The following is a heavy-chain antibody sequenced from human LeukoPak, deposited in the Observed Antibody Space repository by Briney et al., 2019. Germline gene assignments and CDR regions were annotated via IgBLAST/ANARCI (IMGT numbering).Heavy chain of an antibody. J-gene: IGHJ4*02. CDR3: ARGDYLAY. CDR1: GFTFSNFW. CDR2: ISSDGSNT. D-gene: IGHD4-17*01. V-gene: IGHV3-74*01. Sequence: QPGGSLRLSCAASGFTFSNFWMYWVRQPPGKGLVWVSRISSDGSNTNYADSVKGRFTISRDNAKNTLYLQMDSLRAEDTAVYYCARGDYLAYWGQGTLVTVSP.